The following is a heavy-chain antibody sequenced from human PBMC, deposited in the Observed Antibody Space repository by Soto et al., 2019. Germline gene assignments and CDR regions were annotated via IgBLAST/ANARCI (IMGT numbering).Heavy chain of an antibody. D-gene: IGHD6-19*01. CDR1: GASISRDH. J-gene: IGHJ4*02. Sequence: QVQLQESGPGLVKPSETLSLTCTVSGASISRDHWNWIRQPPGKGLEWIGEYSGSTNYNPSLKSRVPIPEDPSKNQFPLKLSSGTAADTAGYFCATYTSDGGGRGHWGQGTLVTVSS. CDR3: ATYTSDGGGRGH. V-gene: IGHV4-59*08. CDR2: EYSGST.